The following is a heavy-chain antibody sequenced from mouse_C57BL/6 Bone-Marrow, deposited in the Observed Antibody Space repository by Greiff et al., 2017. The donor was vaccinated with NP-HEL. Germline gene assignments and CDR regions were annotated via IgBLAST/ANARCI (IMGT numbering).Heavy chain of an antibody. CDR1: GYAFSSSW. Sequence: VKLQESGPELVKPGASVKISCKASGYAFSSSWMNWVKQRPGQGLEWIGRIYPGDGDTNYNGKFKGKATLTADKSSSTAYMQLSSLTSEDSAVSFCARGGLRHAMDYWGQGTSVTVSS. CDR2: IYPGDGDT. J-gene: IGHJ4*01. D-gene: IGHD2-2*01. V-gene: IGHV1-82*01. CDR3: ARGGLRHAMDY.